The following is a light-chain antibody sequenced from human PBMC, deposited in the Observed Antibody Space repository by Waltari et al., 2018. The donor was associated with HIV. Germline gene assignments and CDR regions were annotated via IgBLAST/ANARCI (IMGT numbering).Light chain of an antibody. Sequence: QSVLTQPPSASGTPGQRVTISCSGSSSNIGSNYVYWYQQLPGTAPKLLIYRNSQRPSGVPDRFSGSKSGTSASLAISGLRSEDEADYYCAAWGDSLSSYVFGTGTEVTVL. CDR2: RNS. CDR1: SSNIGSNY. CDR3: AAWGDSLSSYV. J-gene: IGLJ1*01. V-gene: IGLV1-47*01.